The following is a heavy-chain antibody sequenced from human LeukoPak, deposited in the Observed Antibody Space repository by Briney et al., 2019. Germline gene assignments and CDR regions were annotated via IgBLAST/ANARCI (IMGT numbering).Heavy chain of an antibody. CDR2: INPNGGGT. CDR1: GYTFTDYY. CDR3: ARVRRFHYYGSGSYCDY. V-gene: IGHV1-2*02. J-gene: IGHJ4*02. D-gene: IGHD3-10*01. Sequence: GASVKVSCKPSGYTFTDYYIHWARQAPGQGLEWMGWINPNGGGTSYAQKFQGRVTMTRDTSISTAYMELSRLRSDDTAVYYCARVRRFHYYGSGSYCDYWGQGTLVTVSS.